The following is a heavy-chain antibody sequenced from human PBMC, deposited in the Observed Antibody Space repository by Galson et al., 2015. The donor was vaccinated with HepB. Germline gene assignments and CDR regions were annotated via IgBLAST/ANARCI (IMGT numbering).Heavy chain of an antibody. J-gene: IGHJ5*02. D-gene: IGHD6-13*01. CDR2: IWYDGSNK. V-gene: IGHV3-33*06. Sequence: SLRLSCAASGFTFSSYGMHWVRQAPGKGLEWVAVIWYDGSNKYYADSVKGRFTISRDNSKNTLYLQMNSLRAEDTAVYYCANNPIAAAGTPWFDPWGQGTLVTVSS. CDR3: ANNPIAAAGTPWFDP. CDR1: GFTFSSYG.